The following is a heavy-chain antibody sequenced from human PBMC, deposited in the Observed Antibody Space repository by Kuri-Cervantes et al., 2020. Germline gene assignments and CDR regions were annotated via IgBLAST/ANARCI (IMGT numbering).Heavy chain of an antibody. CDR1: GFTFSSYA. Sequence: GESLKISCAASGFTFSSYAMHWVRQAPGKGLEWVAVISYDGSNKYYADSVKGRFTISRDNSKNTLYLQMNSLRAEDTAVYYCAKAFPLFCSGGSCYWDYYYYYGMDVCGQGTTVTVSS. J-gene: IGHJ6*02. CDR3: AKAFPLFCSGGSCYWDYYYYYGMDV. CDR2: ISYDGSNK. V-gene: IGHV3-30-3*01. D-gene: IGHD2-15*01.